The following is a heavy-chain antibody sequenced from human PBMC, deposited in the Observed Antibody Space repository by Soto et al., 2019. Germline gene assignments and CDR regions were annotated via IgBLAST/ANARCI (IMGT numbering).Heavy chain of an antibody. D-gene: IGHD3-9*01. CDR1: GGSFSGYY. CDR2: INHSGST. V-gene: IGHV4-34*01. Sequence: SETLSLTCAVYGGSFSGYYWSWIRQPPGKGLEWIGEINHSGSTNYNPSLKSRVTISVDTSKNQFSLKLSSVTAADTAVYYCARDPSSFDWLFHGGMDVWGQGTTVTASS. J-gene: IGHJ6*01. CDR3: ARDPSSFDWLFHGGMDV.